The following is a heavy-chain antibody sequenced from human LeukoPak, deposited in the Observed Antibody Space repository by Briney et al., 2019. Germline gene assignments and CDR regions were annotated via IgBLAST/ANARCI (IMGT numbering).Heavy chain of an antibody. CDR3: AKSWDSSGYSLTFYY. CDR2: ISYDGSNK. V-gene: IGHV3-30*18. J-gene: IGHJ4*02. D-gene: IGHD3-22*01. Sequence: GGSLRLSCAASGFTFSSYGMHWVRQAPGKGLEWVAVISYDGSNKYYADSVKGRITISRDNSKNTLYLQMNSLRAEDTAVYYCAKSWDSSGYSLTFYYWGQGTLVTVSS. CDR1: GFTFSSYG.